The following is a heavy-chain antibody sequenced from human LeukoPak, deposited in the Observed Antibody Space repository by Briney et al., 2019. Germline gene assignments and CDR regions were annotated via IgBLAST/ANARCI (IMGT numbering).Heavy chain of an antibody. V-gene: IGHV1-69*01. Sequence: SVKVSCKASGGTFSSYAISWVRQAPGQGLEWMGGIIPIFGTANYAQKFQGRVTITADESTSTAYMELSSLRSEDTAVYYCARAYGSGSYTLRYNWFDPWGQGTLVTVSS. CDR1: GGTFSSYA. CDR3: ARAYGSGSYTLRYNWFDP. J-gene: IGHJ5*02. CDR2: IIPIFGTA. D-gene: IGHD3-10*01.